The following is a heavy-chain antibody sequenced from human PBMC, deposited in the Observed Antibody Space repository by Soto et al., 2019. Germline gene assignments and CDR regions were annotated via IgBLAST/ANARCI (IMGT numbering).Heavy chain of an antibody. CDR3: AKDRRPYSGSYYPDY. V-gene: IGHV3-30*18. CDR2: ISYDGSNK. D-gene: IGHD1-26*01. CDR1: GVTFGSYG. Sequence: GGSLRLACGAAGVTFGSYGMRWVRQGPGKGLEWVAVISYDGSNKYYADSVKGRFTISRDNSKNTLYLQMNSLRAEDTAVYYCAKDRRPYSGSYYPDYWGQGTLVTVSS. J-gene: IGHJ4*02.